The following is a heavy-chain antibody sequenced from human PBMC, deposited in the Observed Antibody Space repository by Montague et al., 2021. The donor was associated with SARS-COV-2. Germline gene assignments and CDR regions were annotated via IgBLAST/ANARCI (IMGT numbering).Heavy chain of an antibody. CDR3: TRDAFTMIIDAFNI. CDR1: GFTFSTYT. D-gene: IGHD3-22*01. V-gene: IGHV3-21*01. Sequence: SLRLSCAASGFTFSTYTMNWVRQAPGQGLEWVSSITASSICIYYADSVKGRFTISRDNAKNSLYLQMNSLRAEDTAVYYCTRDAFTMIIDAFNIWGQGTKVTVSS. J-gene: IGHJ3*02. CDR2: ITASSICI.